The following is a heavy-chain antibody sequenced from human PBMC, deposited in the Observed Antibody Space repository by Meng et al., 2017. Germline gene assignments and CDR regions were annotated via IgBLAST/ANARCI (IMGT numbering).Heavy chain of an antibody. V-gene: IGHV4-61*01. CDR2: IYYSGST. CDR3: ARSMVRGVIIYTRTYYFDY. CDR1: GGSVSSGSYY. D-gene: IGHD3-10*01. J-gene: IGHJ4*02. Sequence: VQLQQWGAGLVKPSETLSLTCTVSGGSVSSGSYYWSWIRQPPGKGLEWIGYIYYSGSTNCNPSLKSRVTISVDTSKNQFSLKLSSVTAADTAVYYCARSMVRGVIIYTRTYYFDYWGQGTLVTVSS.